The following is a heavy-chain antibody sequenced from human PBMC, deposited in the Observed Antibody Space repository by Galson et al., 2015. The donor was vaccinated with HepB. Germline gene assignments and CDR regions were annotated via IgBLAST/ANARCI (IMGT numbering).Heavy chain of an antibody. CDR2: MNPNSGNT. V-gene: IGHV1-8*01. Sequence: SVKVSCKASGHPFTSHDINWVRQATGQGLEWMGWMNPNSGNTGYAQKFQGRVTMTRNTSISTAYMELSSLRSEDTAVYYCARFAVGGVIVADYYYYGMDVWGQGTTVSVSS. D-gene: IGHD3-16*02. J-gene: IGHJ6*02. CDR3: ARFAVGGVIVADYYYYGMDV. CDR1: GHPFTSHD.